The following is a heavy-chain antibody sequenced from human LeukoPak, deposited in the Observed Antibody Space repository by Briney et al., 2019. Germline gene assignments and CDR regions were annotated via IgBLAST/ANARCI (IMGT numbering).Heavy chain of an antibody. D-gene: IGHD6-13*01. CDR1: GGSISSYY. CDR3: ARSPYSSSWYPFAP. CDR2: IYTSGST. J-gene: IGHJ5*02. Sequence: SETLSLTCTVSGGSISSYYWSWIRQPAGKGLEWIGRIYTSGSTNYNPSLKSRVTMSVDTSKNQFSLKLSPVTAADTAVYYCARSPYSSSWYPFAPWGQGTLVTVSS. V-gene: IGHV4-4*07.